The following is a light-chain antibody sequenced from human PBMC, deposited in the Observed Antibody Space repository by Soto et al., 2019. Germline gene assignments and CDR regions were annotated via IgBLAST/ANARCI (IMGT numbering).Light chain of an antibody. CDR1: QSVSSN. Sequence: IVLTPSPGTLSLSPWEIAALSCRASQSVSSNLASYQQKPGQAPRLLIYGASNSATGIPARVSGSGSGTDFTLTISRLEPEDFAVYYCQKYGSSGTFGQGTKVDIK. CDR2: GAS. CDR3: QKYGSSGT. V-gene: IGKV3-20*01. J-gene: IGKJ1*01.